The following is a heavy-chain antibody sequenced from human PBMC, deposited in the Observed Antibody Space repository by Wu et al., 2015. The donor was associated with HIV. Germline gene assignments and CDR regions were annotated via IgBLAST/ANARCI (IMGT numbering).Heavy chain of an antibody. CDR1: YILTSYP. Sequence: LVQSGPDAKRPGASVNISCKASYILTSYPIGWVRQAPGQRLEWMGWMNPYNGYVKSAQKFQDRINMSTDNSAHTAYMELRSLTSDDAAIYFCARVQFDPDYYTYFDLWGQGTLVTVSS. D-gene: IGHD4/OR15-4a*01. V-gene: IGHV1-18*01. J-gene: IGHJ5*01. CDR3: ARVQFDPDYYTYFDL. CDR2: MNPYNGYV.